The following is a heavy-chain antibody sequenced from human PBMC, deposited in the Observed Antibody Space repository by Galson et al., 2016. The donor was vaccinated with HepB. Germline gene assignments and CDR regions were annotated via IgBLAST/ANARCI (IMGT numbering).Heavy chain of an antibody. D-gene: IGHD3-10*01. CDR2: IYHSGST. Sequence: TLSPTCAVSGVSISSGGYSWSWIRQPPGKGLDWNGYIYHSGSTYYNPSLKSRSTISVDRTKNQFYLKLSSVTAADTAVYYCSGGGGWFDPWGQGTLVTVSS. CDR1: GVSISSGGYS. J-gene: IGHJ5*02. CDR3: SGGGGWFDP. V-gene: IGHV4-30-2*01.